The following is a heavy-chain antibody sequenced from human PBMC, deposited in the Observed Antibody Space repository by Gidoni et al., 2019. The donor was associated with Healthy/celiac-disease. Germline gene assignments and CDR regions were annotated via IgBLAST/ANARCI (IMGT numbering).Heavy chain of an antibody. CDR2: IYYSGST. CDR3: ARGQWRQLWSYPGYYYGRDV. J-gene: IGHJ6*02. D-gene: IGHD5-18*01. CDR1: GGSISRYY. Sequence: QVQLQVSGPGLVKPSETLSLTCSVSGGSISRYYSSWLRQPPGKGLEWIGYIYYSGSTNYTPSRKSPVTISGDTAKNQFSLKLSSVTAAETAVYYCARGQWRQLWSYPGYYYGRDVWGQGTTVTV. V-gene: IGHV4-59*01.